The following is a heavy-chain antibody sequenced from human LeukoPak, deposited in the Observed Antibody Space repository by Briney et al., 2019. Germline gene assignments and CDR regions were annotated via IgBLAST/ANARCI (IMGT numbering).Heavy chain of an antibody. J-gene: IGHJ3*02. D-gene: IGHD3-3*01. CDR2: IYPGDSDT. CDR1: GYSFPSYW. V-gene: IGHV5-51*01. CDR3: ARGAYYDFWSALGANAFDI. Sequence: GESLKISCKGSGYSFPSYWIGWVRQMPGKGLEWMGIIYPGDSDTRYSPSFQGQVTISADKSISTAYLQWSSLKASDTAMYYCARGAYYDFWSALGANAFDIWGQGTMVTVSS.